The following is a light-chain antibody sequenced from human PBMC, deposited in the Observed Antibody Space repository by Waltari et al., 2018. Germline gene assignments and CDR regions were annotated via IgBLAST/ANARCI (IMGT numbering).Light chain of an antibody. V-gene: IGLV3-21*03. CDR3: QVWDSSRDLFL. CDR1: NIGSQG. Sequence: SYVLTQPPSVSVAPGRTATITCGGDNIGSQGVNWDQQRPGKAPVLFVYDDSARHSDIPERVAGSMSGNMATLTVSRVEAGDEADYYCQVWDSSRDLFLIGGGTKLTVL. J-gene: IGLJ2*01. CDR2: DDS.